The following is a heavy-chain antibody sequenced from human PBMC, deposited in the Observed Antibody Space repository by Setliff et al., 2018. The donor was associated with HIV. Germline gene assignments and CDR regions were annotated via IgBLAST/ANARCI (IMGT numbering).Heavy chain of an antibody. CDR2: IYYSGST. Sequence: PSETLSLTCTVYGGSFGGYYWGWIRQPPGKGLEWIGSIYYSGSTKYNPSLKSRVTISLDMSKNQFSLKLNSVTAADTATYYCARLGYYNFWSGYWTDYWGHGTLVTVSS. CDR1: GGSFGGYY. V-gene: IGHV4-39*01. D-gene: IGHD3-3*01. J-gene: IGHJ4*01. CDR3: ARLGYYNFWSGYWTDY.